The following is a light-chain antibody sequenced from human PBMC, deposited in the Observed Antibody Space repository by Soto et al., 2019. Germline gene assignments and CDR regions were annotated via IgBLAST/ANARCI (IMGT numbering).Light chain of an antibody. J-gene: IGKJ5*01. CDR1: QTVSSNY. V-gene: IGKV3-20*01. CDR2: GAS. Sequence: EIILTQSPDTLSLSPGERATPSCRASQTVSSNYLAWCQQRPGQAPRLLIYGASTRAAGIPDRFSGSGSGTDFTLTISRLEPEDFAVYYCQQYGSSPPNTFGQGTRLEIK. CDR3: QQYGSSPPNT.